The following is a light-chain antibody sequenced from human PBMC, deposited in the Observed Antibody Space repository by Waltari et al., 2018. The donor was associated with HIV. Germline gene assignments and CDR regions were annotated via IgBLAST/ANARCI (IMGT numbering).Light chain of an antibody. V-gene: IGLV1-47*01. CDR1: SSNIGTNS. J-gene: IGLJ2*01. Sequence: QSVLTQPPSASGPPGQRVPISCSGSSSNIGTNSVYWYQPLPGTAPKVVIYRNKQRPSGVPDRFSGSKSGTSASLAINGLRSEDEANYYCAVWDDTLRGVFGGGTKLTVL. CDR2: RNK. CDR3: AVWDDTLRGV.